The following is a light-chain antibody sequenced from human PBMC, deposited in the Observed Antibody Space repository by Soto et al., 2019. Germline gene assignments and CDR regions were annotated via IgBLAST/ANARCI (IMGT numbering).Light chain of an antibody. CDR1: QSISIW. J-gene: IGKJ2*01. CDR3: HQYNSYSYT. Sequence: DIQMTQSPSTLSASVGDRVTITCRASQSISIWLAWHQQKPGKAPKLLIYNASTLQSGVPSRFSGSGSGTEFTLTISSLQPDDFATYYCHQYNSYSYTFGQGTRLEIK. CDR2: NAS. V-gene: IGKV1-5*03.